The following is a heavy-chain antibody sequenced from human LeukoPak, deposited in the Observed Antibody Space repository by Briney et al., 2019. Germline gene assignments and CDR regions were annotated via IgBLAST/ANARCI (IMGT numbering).Heavy chain of an antibody. CDR2: LIPTLGTA. CDR3: ARDAWGYFDY. J-gene: IGHJ4*02. Sequence: SVKVSCKASGGIFNRYVISWVRQAPGQGLELMGGLIPTLGTANYAQKFQGRVTITADKPSNTAYMELSSLRFEDTAVYYCARDAWGYFDYWGQGTLVTVSS. CDR1: GGIFNRYV. D-gene: IGHD3-16*01. V-gene: IGHV1-69*10.